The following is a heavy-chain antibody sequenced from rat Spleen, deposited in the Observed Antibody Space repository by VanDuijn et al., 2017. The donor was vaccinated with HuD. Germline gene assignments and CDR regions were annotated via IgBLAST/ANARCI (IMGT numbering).Heavy chain of an antibody. J-gene: IGHJ2*01. V-gene: IGHV5-25*01. Sequence: EVQLVESGGGLVQPGRSLKLSCAASGFTFSDYYMALVRQAPTKGLEWVASITNSGGSTYYRDAVKGRFTISRDNAKSSLYLQMDSMRSEDTATYYCARRPYSGYFDYWGQGVMVTVSS. CDR2: ITNSGGST. CDR3: ARRPYSGYFDY. D-gene: IGHD1-1*01. CDR1: GFTFSDYY.